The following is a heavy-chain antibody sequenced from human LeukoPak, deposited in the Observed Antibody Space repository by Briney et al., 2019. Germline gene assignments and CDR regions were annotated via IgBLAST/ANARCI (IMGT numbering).Heavy chain of an antibody. CDR1: GYTFTSYG. J-gene: IGHJ6*03. Sequence: GESLKISCKGSGYTFTSYGISWVRQAPGQGLEWMGWISAYNGNTNYAQKLQGRVTMTTDTSTSTAYMELRSLRSDDTAVYYCARRAVAGTNYYYYMDVWGKGTTVTISS. D-gene: IGHD6-19*01. V-gene: IGHV1-18*01. CDR2: ISAYNGNT. CDR3: ARRAVAGTNYYYYMDV.